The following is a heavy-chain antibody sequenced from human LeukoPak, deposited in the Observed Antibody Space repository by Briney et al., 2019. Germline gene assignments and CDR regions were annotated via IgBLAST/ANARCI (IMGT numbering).Heavy chain of an antibody. Sequence: PSETLSLTCTVSGGSINGYYWSWIRQPAGKGLEWIGRISATGITHYNPSLESRVTMSVDMSRNQFSLKPSSVTAADTAVYYCARERGYYYDSSGYYSFDYWGQGTLVTVSS. D-gene: IGHD3-22*01. V-gene: IGHV4-4*07. CDR2: ISATGIT. CDR1: GGSINGYY. J-gene: IGHJ4*02. CDR3: ARERGYYYDSSGYYSFDY.